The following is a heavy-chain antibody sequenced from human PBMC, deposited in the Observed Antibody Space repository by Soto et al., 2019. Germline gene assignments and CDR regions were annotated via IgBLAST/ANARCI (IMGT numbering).Heavy chain of an antibody. J-gene: IGHJ4*02. CDR2: ISGSGGST. Sequence: VQLVESGGGLVKPGGSLRLSCAASGFTFSSSAMSWVRQAPGKGLEWVSAISGSGGSTYYADSVKGRFTISRDNSKNTLYLQMNSLRAEDTAVYYCANSSGVNQGFYWGQGTLVTVSS. CDR1: GFTFSSSA. V-gene: IGHV3-23*04. D-gene: IGHD3-10*01. CDR3: ANSSGVNQGFY.